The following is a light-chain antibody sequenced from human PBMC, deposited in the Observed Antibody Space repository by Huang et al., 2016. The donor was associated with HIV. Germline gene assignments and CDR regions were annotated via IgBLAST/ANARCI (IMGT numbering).Light chain of an antibody. Sequence: DLQMTQSPSTLSASVGDRVTITCRASQSISSWLAWYQQKPGQAPKLLIYKASTLKSGVPSRFSGSGSGTEFTLTISSLQPDDFATYYCQHYNSNWLISFGQGTRLEIK. J-gene: IGKJ5*01. V-gene: IGKV1-5*03. CDR2: KAS. CDR3: QHYNSNWLIS. CDR1: QSISSW.